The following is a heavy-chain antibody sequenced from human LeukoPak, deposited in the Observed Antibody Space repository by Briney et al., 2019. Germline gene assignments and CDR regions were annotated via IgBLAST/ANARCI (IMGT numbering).Heavy chain of an antibody. D-gene: IGHD6-13*01. V-gene: IGHV3-23*01. Sequence: PGGSLRLSCAASGFTFSSYAMNWVRQAPGKGLEWVSAICSNDNNTYYANSVKGRFTISRDNSKNTLYLQMNSLRAEDTAVYYCAKTRPLDSSSWSHGDYWGQGTLVTVSS. CDR1: GFTFSSYA. J-gene: IGHJ4*02. CDR3: AKTRPLDSSSWSHGDY. CDR2: ICSNDNNT.